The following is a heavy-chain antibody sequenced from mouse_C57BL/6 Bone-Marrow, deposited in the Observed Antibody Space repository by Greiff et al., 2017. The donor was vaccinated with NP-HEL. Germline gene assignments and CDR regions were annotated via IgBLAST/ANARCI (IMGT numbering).Heavy chain of an antibody. CDR2: INPSNGGT. V-gene: IGHV1-53*01. Sequence: QVQLKQPGTELVKPGASVKLSCKASGYTFTSYWMHWVKQRPGQGLEWIGNINPSNGGTNYNEKFKSKATLTVDKSSSTACMQLSSLTSEDSAVYYCARGFTTVVAHYFDYWGQGTTLTVSS. D-gene: IGHD1-1*01. CDR1: GYTFTSYW. CDR3: ARGFTTVVAHYFDY. J-gene: IGHJ2*01.